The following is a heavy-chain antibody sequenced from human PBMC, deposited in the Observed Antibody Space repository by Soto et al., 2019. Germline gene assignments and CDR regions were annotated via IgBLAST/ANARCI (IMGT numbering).Heavy chain of an antibody. CDR2: IYWNDDK. CDR3: ADTHDLRGFDV. Sequence: VSGPTLLNPPQTLTLTCTFSGFSLRARALGVGGIRQPPGKALEWLALIYWNDDKRYSPSLKDRLTITKDTSKNYVVLTMTNMDTADTATYYFADTHDLRGFDVWGQGTTVTVSS. J-gene: IGHJ3*01. V-gene: IGHV2-5*01. CDR1: GFSLRARALG. D-gene: IGHD3-16*01.